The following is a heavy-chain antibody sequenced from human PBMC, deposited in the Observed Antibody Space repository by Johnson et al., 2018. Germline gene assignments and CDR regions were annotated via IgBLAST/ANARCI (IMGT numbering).Heavy chain of an antibody. V-gene: IGHV3-30*18. CDR2: ISYDGSNK. J-gene: IGHJ6*02. CDR1: GFTFSSYG. CDR3: EKDLRITMIVVDFYGMEV. Sequence: QVQLVQSGGGVVQPGRSLRLSCAASGFTFSSYGMHWVRQAPGKGLEWVAVISYDGSNKYYADSVKGRFTISRDNSKNTLYLQMNSLRAEDTAVYYGEKDLRITMIVVDFYGMEVWGQGTTVTVSS. D-gene: IGHD3-22*01.